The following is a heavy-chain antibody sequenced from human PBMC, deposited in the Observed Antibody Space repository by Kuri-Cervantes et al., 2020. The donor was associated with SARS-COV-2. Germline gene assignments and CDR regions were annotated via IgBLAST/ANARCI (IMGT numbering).Heavy chain of an antibody. CDR2: IIPIFGTA. CDR3: ARPNYYGSGSYNYGMDV. Sequence: SVKVSCKASGGSFSRFAISWVRQAPGQGLEWMGGIIPIFGTANYAQKFQGRVTITADESTSTAYMELSSLRSEDTAVYYCARPNYYGSGSYNYGMDVRGQGTTVTVSS. J-gene: IGHJ6*02. V-gene: IGHV1-69*13. CDR1: GGSFSRFA. D-gene: IGHD3-10*01.